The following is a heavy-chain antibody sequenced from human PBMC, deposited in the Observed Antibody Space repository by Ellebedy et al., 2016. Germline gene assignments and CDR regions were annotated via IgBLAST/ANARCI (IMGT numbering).Heavy chain of an antibody. CDR3: ASLDDRYSSSWYQTPYDAFDI. CDR1: GGSISSSSYY. Sequence: GSLRLSCTVSGGSISSSSYYWGWIRQPPGKGLEWIGSIYYSGSTYYNPSLKSRVTISVDTSKNQFSLKLSSVTAADTAVYYCASLDDRYSSSWYQTPYDAFDIWGQGTMVTVSS. D-gene: IGHD6-13*01. J-gene: IGHJ3*02. CDR2: IYYSGST. V-gene: IGHV4-39*01.